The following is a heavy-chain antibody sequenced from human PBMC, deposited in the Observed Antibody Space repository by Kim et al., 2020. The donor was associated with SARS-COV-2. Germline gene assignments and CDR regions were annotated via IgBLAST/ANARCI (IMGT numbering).Heavy chain of an antibody. J-gene: IGHJ4*02. Sequence: TDGGTTDYAAPVKGRFAITRDDSKNTLYLQMNSLKNEDTAVYYCKTRGGYWGQGTLVTVSS. V-gene: IGHV3-15*01. D-gene: IGHD3-10*01. CDR3: KTRGGY. CDR2: TDGGTT.